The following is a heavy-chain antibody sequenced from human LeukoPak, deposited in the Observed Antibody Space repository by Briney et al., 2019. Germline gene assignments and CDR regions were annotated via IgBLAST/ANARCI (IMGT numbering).Heavy chain of an antibody. CDR3: ARVGRMVRGVIISRGWFDP. J-gene: IGHJ5*02. CDR1: GGSISSYY. Sequence: SETLSLTCTVSGGSISSYYWSWIRQPPGKGLEWIGYIYYSGSTNYNPSLKSRVTISVDTSKNQFSLKLSSVTAADTAVYYCARVGRMVRGVIISRGWFDPWGQGTLVTVSS. D-gene: IGHD3-10*01. V-gene: IGHV4-59*01. CDR2: IYYSGST.